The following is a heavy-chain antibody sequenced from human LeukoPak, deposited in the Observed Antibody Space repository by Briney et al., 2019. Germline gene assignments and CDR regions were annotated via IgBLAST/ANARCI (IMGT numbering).Heavy chain of an antibody. J-gene: IGHJ4*02. CDR3: ARARYDWNYVGLDY. CDR1: GFTFSSYW. D-gene: IGHD1-7*01. Sequence: PGGSLRLSCAASGFTFSSYWMSWVRQAPGKGLEWVANIKQDGSEKYYVDSVKGRFTISRDNAKNSLYLQMNSLRAEDTAVYYCARARYDWNYVGLDYWGQGTLVTVSS. V-gene: IGHV3-7*01. CDR2: IKQDGSEK.